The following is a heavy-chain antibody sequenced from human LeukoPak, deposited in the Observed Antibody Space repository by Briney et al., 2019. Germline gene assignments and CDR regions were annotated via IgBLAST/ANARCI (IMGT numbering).Heavy chain of an antibody. J-gene: IGHJ5*02. V-gene: IGHV3-33*01. D-gene: IGHD4-17*01. Sequence: GGSLRLYCVASGFIFGLYGMHRVRQAPGKGLDWVAVIWNDGHKEYYADSVKGRFTISRDNSKNTLYLQMNSLRAEDTALYYCARDVRGAATVGWFGPWGQGTLVTVSS. CDR3: ARDVRGAATVGWFGP. CDR2: IWNDGHKE. CDR1: GFIFGLYG.